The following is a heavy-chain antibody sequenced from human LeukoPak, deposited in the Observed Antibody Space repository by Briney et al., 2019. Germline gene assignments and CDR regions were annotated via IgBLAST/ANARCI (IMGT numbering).Heavy chain of an antibody. Sequence: SETLSLTCTLSGDSISNYYWSWIRQPPGRGLEWIGYIYYSGGTDYNPSLRSRVSISVDTSKTHFSLKLTSVTAADTAVYYCARTGYCSSKYCEYYGMDVWGQGTTVIVSS. D-gene: IGHD6-13*01. CDR2: IYYSGGT. CDR3: ARTGYCSSKYCEYYGMDV. J-gene: IGHJ6*02. V-gene: IGHV4-59*01. CDR1: GDSISNYY.